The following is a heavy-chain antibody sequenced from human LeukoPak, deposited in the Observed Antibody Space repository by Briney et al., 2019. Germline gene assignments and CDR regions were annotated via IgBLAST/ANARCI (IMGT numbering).Heavy chain of an antibody. D-gene: IGHD6-19*01. Sequence: GGSLRLSCAASGFTFDDYAMHWVRQAPGKGLEWVSGISWNSGSIGYADSVKGRFTISSDNAKNSLYLQMNSLRAEDTALYYCVPAGYFDYWGQGTLVTVSS. V-gene: IGHV3-9*01. J-gene: IGHJ4*02. CDR3: VPAGYFDY. CDR2: ISWNSGSI. CDR1: GFTFDDYA.